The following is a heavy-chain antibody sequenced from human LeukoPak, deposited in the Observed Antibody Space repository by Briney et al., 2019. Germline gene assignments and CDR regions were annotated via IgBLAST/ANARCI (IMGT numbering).Heavy chain of an antibody. Sequence: GGSLRLSCAASGFTFSSYVMSWVRQAPGKGLEWVSAISGSGGSTYYADSVKGRFTISRDNPKNTLYLQMNSLRAEDTAVYYCAKDPPVLRFLEWLFPYYFDYWGQGTLVTVSS. CDR2: ISGSGGST. J-gene: IGHJ4*02. CDR1: GFTFSSYV. V-gene: IGHV3-23*01. CDR3: AKDPPVLRFLEWLFPYYFDY. D-gene: IGHD3-3*01.